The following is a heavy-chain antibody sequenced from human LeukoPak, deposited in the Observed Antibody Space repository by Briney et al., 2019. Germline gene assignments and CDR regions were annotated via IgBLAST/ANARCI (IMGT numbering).Heavy chain of an antibody. Sequence: GGSLRLSCAVSGFPFSESAMTWVRQAPVKGLECVSGIGGDFRTHYADSVKGRFTISKDTSKNMLFLQMNNLRAEDTAVYYCAKDIFRWSFHSWGQGTLVTVSS. V-gene: IGHV3-23*01. CDR1: GFPFSESA. CDR2: IGGDFRT. J-gene: IGHJ4*02. D-gene: IGHD2-21*01. CDR3: AKDIFRWSFHS.